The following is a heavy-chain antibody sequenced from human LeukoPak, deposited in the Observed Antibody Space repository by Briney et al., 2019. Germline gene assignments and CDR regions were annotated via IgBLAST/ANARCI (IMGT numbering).Heavy chain of an antibody. V-gene: IGHV3-53*01. J-gene: IGHJ4*02. CDR1: GFTLSSYN. CDR2: IYSGGNT. D-gene: IGHD3-3*02. CDR3: ARDLHPRLAGFFDY. Sequence: GGSLRLSCAASGFTLSSYNMNSVRQAPGKGLEWVSVIYSGGNTYYADSVEGRFTISRDNSKNTLYLQMKTLKAEDTAVYYCARDLHPRLAGFFDYWGQGTLVTVSS.